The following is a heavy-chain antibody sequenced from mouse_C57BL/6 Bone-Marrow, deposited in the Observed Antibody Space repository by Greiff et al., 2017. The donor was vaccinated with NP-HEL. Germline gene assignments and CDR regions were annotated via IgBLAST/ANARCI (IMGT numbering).Heavy chain of an antibody. V-gene: IGHV3-2*02. CDR1: GYSITSDYA. Sequence: DVKLVESGPGLVKPSQSLSLTCTVTGYSITSDYAWNWIRQFPGNKLEWMGYITYSGSTSYSPSLKSRISITRDTSKNQFFLQLNSVTTEDTATYYCSRASYYYGDSLDYWGQGTTLTVSS. CDR2: ITYSGST. CDR3: SRASYYYGDSLDY. D-gene: IGHD1-1*02. J-gene: IGHJ2*01.